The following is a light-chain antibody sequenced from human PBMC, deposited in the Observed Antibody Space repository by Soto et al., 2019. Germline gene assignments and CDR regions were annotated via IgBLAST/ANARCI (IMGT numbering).Light chain of an antibody. CDR3: QQSYSMPWT. V-gene: IGKV1-39*01. J-gene: IGKJ1*01. Sequence: IQLTQSPSSLSASVGDRVTITCRASQSINRYLNWYQQKPGQAPKLLIFAASSLQSGVPSRFSGSGSGTDLTLTINSLQPEDFATYYCQQSYSMPWTFGQGTKVDIK. CDR1: QSINRY. CDR2: AAS.